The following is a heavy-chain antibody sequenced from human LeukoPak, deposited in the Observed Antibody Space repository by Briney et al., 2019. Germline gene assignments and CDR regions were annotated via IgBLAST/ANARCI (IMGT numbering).Heavy chain of an antibody. Sequence: GGSLRPSCAASGFTFSTYSMNWVRQAPGKGLEWASSISSSSSYIYYADSVKGRFTISRDNAKNSLYLQMNSLRPEDTAVYYCARDHYYQDTSGYYGSYYWGQGTLVSVSS. CDR1: GFTFSTYS. J-gene: IGHJ4*02. D-gene: IGHD3-22*01. V-gene: IGHV3-21*01. CDR2: ISSSSSYI. CDR3: ARDHYYQDTSGYYGSYY.